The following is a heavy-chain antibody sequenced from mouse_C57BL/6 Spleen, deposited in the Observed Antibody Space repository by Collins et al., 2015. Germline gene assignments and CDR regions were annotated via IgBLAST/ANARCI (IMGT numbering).Heavy chain of an antibody. CDR3: AFGYDYDFDY. CDR1: GYTFTDYY. D-gene: IGHD2-4*01. V-gene: IGHV1-19*01. CDR2: INPYNGGT. J-gene: IGHJ2*01. Sequence: EVQLQQSGPVLVKPGASVKMSCKASGYTFTDYYMNWVKQSHGKSLEWIGVINPYNGGTSYNQKFKGKATLTVDKSSSTAYMELNSLTSEDSAVYYCAFGYDYDFDYWGQGTTLTVSS.